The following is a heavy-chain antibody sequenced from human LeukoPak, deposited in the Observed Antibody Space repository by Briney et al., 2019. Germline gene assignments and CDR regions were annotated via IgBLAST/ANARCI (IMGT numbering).Heavy chain of an antibody. V-gene: IGHV4-34*01. CDR2: INHSGST. Sequence: SETLSLTCAVYGGSFSGYYWSWIRQPPGKGLEWIGEINHSGSTNYNPSLKSRVTISVDTSKNQFSLKLSPVTAADTAVYYCARLGYCSGGSCYSNYYYYYGMDVWGQGTTVTVSS. CDR1: GGSFSGYY. D-gene: IGHD2-15*01. J-gene: IGHJ6*02. CDR3: ARLGYCSGGSCYSNYYYYYGMDV.